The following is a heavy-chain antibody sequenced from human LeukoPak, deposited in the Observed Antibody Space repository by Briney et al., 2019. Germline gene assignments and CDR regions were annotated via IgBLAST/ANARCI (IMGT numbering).Heavy chain of an antibody. J-gene: IGHJ4*02. CDR2: IYTSGST. CDR1: GGSISSGSYY. D-gene: IGHD3-22*01. Sequence: PSETLSLTCTVSGGSISSGSYYWSWIRQPAGKGLEWIGRIYTSGSTNYNPSLKSRVTISVDTSKNQFSLKLSSVTAADTAVYYCARVYSGYYLSGYFDYWGQGTLVTVSS. V-gene: IGHV4-61*02. CDR3: ARVYSGYYLSGYFDY.